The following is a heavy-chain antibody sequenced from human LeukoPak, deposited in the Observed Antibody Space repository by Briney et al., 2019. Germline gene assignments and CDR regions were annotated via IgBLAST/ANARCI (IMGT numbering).Heavy chain of an antibody. J-gene: IGHJ4*02. V-gene: IGHV3-21*01. CDR1: GFSFSSHW. CDR3: VRGDSRDY. Sequence: PGGSLRLSCAASGFSFSSHWMSWVRQAPEKGLEWVASIGHSSVDRYYADSVKGRFTISRDNAKSSLHLQMDGLRAEDTAVYYCVRGDSRDYWGRGTLVTVSS. D-gene: IGHD5-12*01. CDR2: IGHSSVDR.